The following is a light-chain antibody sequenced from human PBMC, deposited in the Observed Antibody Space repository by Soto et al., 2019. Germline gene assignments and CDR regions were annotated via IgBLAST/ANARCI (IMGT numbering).Light chain of an antibody. CDR3: QQCNNWPQWT. Sequence: EIVLTQSPATLSLSPGERATLSCRASQSVGTFFAWYQQKPGQAPRLLIYDASDRATGIPARFSGSGSGTDFTLTISSLEPEDFAVYYCQQCNNWPQWTFGQGTKVELK. V-gene: IGKV3-11*01. CDR1: QSVGTF. CDR2: DAS. J-gene: IGKJ1*01.